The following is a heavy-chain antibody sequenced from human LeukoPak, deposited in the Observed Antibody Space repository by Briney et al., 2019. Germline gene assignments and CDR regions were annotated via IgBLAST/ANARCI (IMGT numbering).Heavy chain of an antibody. V-gene: IGHV4-4*07. Sequence: PSETLSLTCTVSGGPMSFYYWTWIRQPAGKGLEWIGRSHPSGSANYNPSLSSRATLSVDTSKSQFSLRVSSVTAADTAVYYCARARNGGIFDYWGQGILVTVSS. CDR2: SHPSGSA. J-gene: IGHJ4*02. CDR3: ARARNGGIFDY. D-gene: IGHD2-8*01. CDR1: GGPMSFYY.